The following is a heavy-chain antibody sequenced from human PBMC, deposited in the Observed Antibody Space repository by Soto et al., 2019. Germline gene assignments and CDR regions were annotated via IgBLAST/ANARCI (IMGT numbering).Heavy chain of an antibody. CDR3: AKLGGGYIFGPYLDF. CDR1: GYTFTLYT. J-gene: IGHJ4*02. CDR2: INTGNGNT. Sequence: VQIVQSGAEVKKPGASVKVSCKTSGYTFTLYTIHWVRQAPGQRLEWMGWINTGNGNTKFSQRFQGRVTMSSDTSASTAYMELSSLTSEDTAVYYCAKLGGGYIFGPYLDFWGQGTLATVSS. V-gene: IGHV1-3*04. D-gene: IGHD5-18*01.